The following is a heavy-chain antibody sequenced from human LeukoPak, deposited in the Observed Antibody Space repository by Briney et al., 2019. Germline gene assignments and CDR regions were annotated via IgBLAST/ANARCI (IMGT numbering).Heavy chain of an antibody. CDR2: INPSGGST. CDR3: ARDPSADPTIFYFDY. D-gene: IGHD3-3*01. Sequence: GASVKVSCKASGYTFTSYYMHWVRQAPGQGLEWMGIINPSGGSTSYAQKFQGRVTMTRDTSTSTVYMELSSLRSEDTAVYYCARDPSADPTIFYFDYWGQGTLVTVSS. J-gene: IGHJ4*02. V-gene: IGHV1-46*01. CDR1: GYTFTSYY.